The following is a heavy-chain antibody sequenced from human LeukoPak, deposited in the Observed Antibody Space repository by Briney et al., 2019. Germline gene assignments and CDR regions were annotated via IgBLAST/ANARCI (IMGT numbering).Heavy chain of an antibody. CDR2: ISGSGGST. V-gene: IGHV3-23*01. D-gene: IGHD2-2*02. Sequence: PGGSLRLSCAASGFTFSSYAMSWVRQAPGKGLEWVSAISGSGGSTYYADSVKGRFTTSRDNSKNTLYLEMNSLRAEDTAVYFCARDLPPDCGTTDCYKGFYYYYMDVWGKGTTVTVSS. CDR1: GFTFSSYA. CDR3: ARDLPPDCGTTDCYKGFYYYYMDV. J-gene: IGHJ6*03.